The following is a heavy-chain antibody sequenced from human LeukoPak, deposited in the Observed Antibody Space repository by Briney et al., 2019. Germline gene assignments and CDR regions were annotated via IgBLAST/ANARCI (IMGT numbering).Heavy chain of an antibody. Sequence: GGSLRLSCAASGFTFSGYNMNWVRQAPGKGLEWVSSIDSSSSYMYYPDSVRGRFTISRDNAKNSLDLQMNSLRAEDTAVYFCARAYCSSTTCYTYDAFDIWSQGTMVTVSS. CDR2: IDSSSSYM. CDR1: GFTFSGYN. V-gene: IGHV3-21*01. CDR3: ARAYCSSTTCYTYDAFDI. J-gene: IGHJ3*02. D-gene: IGHD2-2*02.